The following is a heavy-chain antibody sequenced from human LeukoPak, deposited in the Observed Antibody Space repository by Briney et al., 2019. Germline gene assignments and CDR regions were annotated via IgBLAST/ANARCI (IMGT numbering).Heavy chain of an antibody. CDR3: ARVIDYGALDARDI. CDR1: GFSFHSYA. J-gene: IGHJ3*02. D-gene: IGHD4-17*01. V-gene: IGHV3-23*01. Sequence: GGSLRLSCAASGFSFHSYAMSWVRQAPGKGLEWVSGISGSGVSTHYADSVKGRLTVSRDNSKNTLYAQMNSLRAEDTAVYFCARVIDYGALDARDIWGQGTMVTVSS. CDR2: ISGSGVST.